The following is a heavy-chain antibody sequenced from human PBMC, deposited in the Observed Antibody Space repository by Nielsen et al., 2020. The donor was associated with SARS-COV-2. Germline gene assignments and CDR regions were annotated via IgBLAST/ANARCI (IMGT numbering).Heavy chain of an antibody. Sequence: SETLSLTCAVSGGSISSSNWWSWVRQPPGKGLEWIGEIYHSGSTNYNLSLKSRVTISVDTSKNQFSLKLSSVTAADTAVYYCARGRYYDFWSGYYSYYGMDVWGQGTTVTVSS. CDR1: GGSISSSNW. V-gene: IGHV4-4*02. J-gene: IGHJ6*02. CDR3: ARGRYYDFWSGYYSYYGMDV. CDR2: IYHSGST. D-gene: IGHD3-3*01.